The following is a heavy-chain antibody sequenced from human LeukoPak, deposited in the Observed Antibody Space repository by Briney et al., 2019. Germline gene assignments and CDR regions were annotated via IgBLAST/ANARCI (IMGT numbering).Heavy chain of an antibody. D-gene: IGHD1-26*01. CDR3: ARGSSGSYFQFIDY. V-gene: IGHV3-23*01. CDR2: INPGDDNT. Sequence: GGSLRLSCLASGFTLSSSSMSWVRQAPGKGLEWVSAINPGDDNTYYADSVKGRFTVSRDNSKNTLYLQLNTLRAEDTAVYYCARGSSGSYFQFIDYWGQGTLVTVSS. CDR1: GFTLSSSS. J-gene: IGHJ4*02.